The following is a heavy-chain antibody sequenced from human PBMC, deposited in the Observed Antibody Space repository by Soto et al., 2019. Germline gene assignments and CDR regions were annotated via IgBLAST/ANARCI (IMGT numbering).Heavy chain of an antibody. Sequence: GVSLRLSCTASGFSFNSHGMDWVRQAPGKGLEWVARILYDGSKEYYADSVKGRFTISRDNSKNTLYLQMDSLRVEDTAVYYCAKDLALRADYWGQGTPVTVSS. V-gene: IGHV3-30*18. J-gene: IGHJ4*02. CDR3: AKDLALRADY. CDR1: GFSFNSHG. CDR2: ILYDGSKE. D-gene: IGHD3-16*01.